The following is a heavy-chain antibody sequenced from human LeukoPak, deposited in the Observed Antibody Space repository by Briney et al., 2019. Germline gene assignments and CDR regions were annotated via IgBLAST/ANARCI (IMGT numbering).Heavy chain of an antibody. Sequence: PGGSLRLSCAASGFTFSSYGMHWVRQAPGKGLEWVAVISYDGSNKYYADSVKGRFTISRDNSKNTLYLQMNSLRAEDTAVYYCAKDSWGYDSSKYFDYGGQGTLVTVSS. D-gene: IGHD3-22*01. J-gene: IGHJ4*02. CDR1: GFTFSSYG. CDR2: ISYDGSNK. V-gene: IGHV3-30*18. CDR3: AKDSWGYDSSKYFDY.